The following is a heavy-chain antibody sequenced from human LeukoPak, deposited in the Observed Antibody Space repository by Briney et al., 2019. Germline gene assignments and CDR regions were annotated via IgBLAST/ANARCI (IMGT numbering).Heavy chain of an antibody. V-gene: IGHV3-11*04. D-gene: IGHD3-22*01. CDR3: ARVRGYYYDSSGSWTYYFDY. CDR2: ISSSGSTI. Sequence: GGSLRLSCAASGFTFSDYYMSWMRQATGKGLEGVSYISSSGSTIHYADSVKGRFTISRANAKNSLYLQMNSLIAEDTAVDYCARVRGYYYDSSGSWTYYFDYWGQGTLVTVSS. CDR1: GFTFSDYY. J-gene: IGHJ4*02.